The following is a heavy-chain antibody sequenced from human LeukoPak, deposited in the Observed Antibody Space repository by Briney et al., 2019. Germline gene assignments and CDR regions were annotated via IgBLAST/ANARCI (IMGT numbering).Heavy chain of an antibody. D-gene: IGHD3-16*01. CDR3: VREYHGGYFDF. CDR1: GYIFTSYY. J-gene: IGHJ4*02. CDR2: VYPSAGTS. Sequence: RASVKVSCKASGYIFTSYYMHWVRQAPGQGHEWLGVVYPSAGTSDPAQRFRARITLSDDTSTSTAYMELRSLKSEDTAIYFCVREYHGGYFDFWGQGTLVTVSS. V-gene: IGHV1-46*03.